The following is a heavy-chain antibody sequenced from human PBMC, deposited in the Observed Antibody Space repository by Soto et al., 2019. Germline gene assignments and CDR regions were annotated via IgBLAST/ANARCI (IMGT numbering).Heavy chain of an antibody. CDR2: ISASGGST. CDR3: AKLRALIGRG. J-gene: IGHJ4*03. D-gene: IGHD1-26*01. Sequence: EVQVLESGGGLVQPGRSLRLACAASGFTFSSYDMSWVRKAQGKGLQWVSAISASGGSTYYADSVKGRFTISRDNSKNTLYLQMNSLRPEDTAVYYCAKLRALIGRGWGQGTQVTVSS. CDR1: GFTFSSYD. V-gene: IGHV3-23*01.